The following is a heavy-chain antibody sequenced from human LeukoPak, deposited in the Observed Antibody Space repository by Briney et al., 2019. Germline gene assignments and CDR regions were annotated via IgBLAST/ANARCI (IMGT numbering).Heavy chain of an antibody. J-gene: IGHJ4*02. CDR1: GYSISSGYH. Sequence: SETLSLTCVVYGYSISSGYHWGWIRQPPGKGLEWIGSVYRSGTTYYDPSLKSRVTISVDTSKNQISLKLSSVTAADTAVYYCARHAEEFDYWGQGTLVTVSS. V-gene: IGHV4-38-2*01. CDR2: VYRSGTT. CDR3: ARHAEEFDY. D-gene: IGHD2-2*01.